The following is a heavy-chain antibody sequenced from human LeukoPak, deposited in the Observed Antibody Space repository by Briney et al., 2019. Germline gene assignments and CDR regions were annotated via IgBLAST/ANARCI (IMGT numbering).Heavy chain of an antibody. CDR1: GFTFSSYW. CDR2: INGDGNIA. CDR3: ARDLDTSLVTGFS. J-gene: IGHJ4*02. V-gene: IGHV3-74*01. D-gene: IGHD5-18*01. Sequence: PGGSLRLSCAASGFTFSSYWMHWVRQAPGKGLVWVSRINGDGNIADYADSAKGRFTISRDNAKNTLYLQLSSLRAEDTAVYYCARDLDTSLVTGFSWGQGTLVTVSS.